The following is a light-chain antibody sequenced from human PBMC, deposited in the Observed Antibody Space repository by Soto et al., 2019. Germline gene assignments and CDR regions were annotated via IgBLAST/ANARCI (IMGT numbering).Light chain of an antibody. J-gene: IGKJ2*01. Sequence: EIVLTQSPATLSLSPGARATLSCRASQSVSSYLAWYQQKPGQAPRLLIYEASNRATGIPARFSGSGSGTAFTHTISSLEPEDFAVYYCQQRSNWPPYTFGQGTKLEIK. V-gene: IGKV3-11*01. CDR2: EAS. CDR3: QQRSNWPPYT. CDR1: QSVSSY.